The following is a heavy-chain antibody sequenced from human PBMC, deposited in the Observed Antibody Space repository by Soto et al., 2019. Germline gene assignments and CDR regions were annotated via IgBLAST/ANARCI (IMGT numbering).Heavy chain of an antibody. CDR3: AGWGYSSSWYYFYGMDV. Sequence: SGPTLVNPTQTLTLTCTFSGFSLSTSGMCVSWIRQPPAKALEWLALIDCDDDKYYSTSLKTRLTISKDTSKNQVVLTMTNMDPVDTATYYCAGWGYSSSWYYFYGMDVWGQGTTVTVS. CDR1: GFSLSTSGMC. V-gene: IGHV2-70*01. J-gene: IGHJ6*02. D-gene: IGHD6-13*01. CDR2: IDCDDDK.